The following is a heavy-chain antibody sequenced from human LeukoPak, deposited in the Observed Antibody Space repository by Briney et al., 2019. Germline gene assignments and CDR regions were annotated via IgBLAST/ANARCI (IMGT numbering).Heavy chain of an antibody. Sequence: PSETLSLTCTVSGGSISSRSYYWGWIRQPPGKGLEWIGTIYYSGSTYYNPSLKSRVTISVDTSKNQFSLKLSSVTAADTAVYYCARHVSPWELRYSWFDPWGQGTLVTVSS. J-gene: IGHJ5*02. CDR3: ARHVSPWELRYSWFDP. CDR1: GGSISSRSYY. D-gene: IGHD1-26*01. V-gene: IGHV4-39*01. CDR2: IYYSGST.